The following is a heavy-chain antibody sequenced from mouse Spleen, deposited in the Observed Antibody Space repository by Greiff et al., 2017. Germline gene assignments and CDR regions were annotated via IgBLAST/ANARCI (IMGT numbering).Heavy chain of an antibody. D-gene: IGHD3-2*01. V-gene: IGHV1-64*01. CDR1: GYTFTSYW. J-gene: IGHJ3*01. CDR2: IHPNSGST. CDR3: ARSFGGDSSGY. Sequence: QVQLQQPGAELVKPGASVKLSCKASGYTFTSYWMHWVKQRPGQGLEWIGMIHPNSGSTNYNEKFKSKATLTVDKSSSTAYMQLSSLTSEDSAVYYCARSFGGDSSGYWGQGTLVTVSA.